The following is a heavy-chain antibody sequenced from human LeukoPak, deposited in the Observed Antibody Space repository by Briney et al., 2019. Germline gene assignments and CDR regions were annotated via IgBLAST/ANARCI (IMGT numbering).Heavy chain of an antibody. CDR1: GGSFSGYY. D-gene: IGHD6-13*01. CDR2: INHSGST. CDR3: ARGLSSSWTYFDY. J-gene: IGHJ4*02. Sequence: SETLSLTCAVYGGSFSGYYWSWIRQPPGKGLEWIGEINHSGSTNYNPSLKSRVTMSVDTSKNQFSLKLSSVTAADTAVYYCARGLSSSWTYFDYWGQGTLVTVSS. V-gene: IGHV4-34*01.